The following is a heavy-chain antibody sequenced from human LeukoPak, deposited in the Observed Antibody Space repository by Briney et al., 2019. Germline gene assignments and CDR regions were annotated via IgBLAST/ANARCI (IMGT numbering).Heavy chain of an antibody. CDR3: ASSQQYYYYYGMDV. CDR2: ISSSGSTI. CDR1: GFTFSDYY. D-gene: IGHD6-13*01. Sequence: PGGSLRLSCAASGFTFSDYYMSWIRQAPGKGLEWVSYISSSGSTIYYADSVKGRFTISRDNAKNSLYLQMNSLRAEDTAVYYCASSQQYYYYYGMDVWGQGTTVTVSS. J-gene: IGHJ6*02. V-gene: IGHV3-11*01.